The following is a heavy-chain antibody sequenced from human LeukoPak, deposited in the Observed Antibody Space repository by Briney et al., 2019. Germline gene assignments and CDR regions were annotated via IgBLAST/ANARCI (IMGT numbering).Heavy chain of an antibody. CDR1: GFTFSDYY. J-gene: IGHJ4*02. CDR3: AKDSAKKYDDC. D-gene: IGHD2/OR15-2a*01. V-gene: IGHV3-23*01. Sequence: GGPLRLSCAASGFTFSDYYWSWIRQAPGKGLEWVSGISGSDGTTYYSDSVKGRFTISRDNSKNTLYLQMNVLRAEDTAVYYCAKDSAKKYDDCWGQGTLVTASS. CDR2: ISGSDGTT.